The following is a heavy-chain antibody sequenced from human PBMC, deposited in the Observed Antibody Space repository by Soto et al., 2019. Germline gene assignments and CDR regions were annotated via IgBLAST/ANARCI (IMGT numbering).Heavy chain of an antibody. J-gene: IGHJ5*02. CDR2: IYYSGST. CDR3: ARQLSTWTHPSWFDP. V-gene: IGHV4-39*01. Sequence: SETLSLTCTVSGGSISSSSYYWGWIRQPPGKGLEWIGSIYYSGSTYYNPSLKSRVTISVDTSKNQFSLKLSSVTAADTAVYYCARQLSTWTHPSWFDPGAREPWSPSPQ. D-gene: IGHD2-15*01. CDR1: GGSISSSSYY.